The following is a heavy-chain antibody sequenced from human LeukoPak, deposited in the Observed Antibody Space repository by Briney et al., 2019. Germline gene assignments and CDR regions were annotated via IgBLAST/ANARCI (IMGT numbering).Heavy chain of an antibody. CDR2: MNPNSGNT. CDR1: GYTFTSYD. V-gene: IGHV1-8*01. J-gene: IGHJ4*02. D-gene: IGHD2-2*01. Sequence: GASVKVSCKASGYTFTSYDINWVRQATGQGLEWMGWMNPNSGNTGYAQKFQGRVTMTRNTSISTAYMELSSLRSEDTAVYYCARVNCSSANCRSKFFDYWGQGTLVTVSS. CDR3: ARVNCSSANCRSKFFDY.